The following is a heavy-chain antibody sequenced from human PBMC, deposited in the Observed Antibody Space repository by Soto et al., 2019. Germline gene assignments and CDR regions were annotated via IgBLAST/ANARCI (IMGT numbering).Heavy chain of an antibody. CDR2: INHSGST. CDR1: GGSFSGYY. V-gene: IGHV4-34*01. CDR3: ARGPPSIAAAGPYYFDY. J-gene: IGHJ4*02. Sequence: QVQLQQWGAGLLKPSETLSLTCAVYGGSFSGYYWSWIRQPPGKGLEWIGEINHSGSTNHNPSLKSRVTISVDTSKNQFSLKLSSVTAADTAVYYCARGPPSIAAAGPYYFDYWGQGTPVTVSS. D-gene: IGHD6-13*01.